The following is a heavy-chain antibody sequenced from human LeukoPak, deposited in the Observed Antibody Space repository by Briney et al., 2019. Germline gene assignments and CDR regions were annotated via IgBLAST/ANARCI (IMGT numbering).Heavy chain of an antibody. CDR3: ARVPHGSGYDSDWYFDP. Sequence: SQTLSLTCAVSGGSISSGGYSWSWIRQPPGKGLEWIGYIYHSGSTYYNPSLKSRVTISVDRSKNQFSLKLSSVTAAATAVYYCARVPHGSGYDSDWYFDPWGRGTLVTVSS. CDR2: IYHSGST. V-gene: IGHV4-30-2*01. CDR1: GGSISSGGYS. D-gene: IGHD5-12*01. J-gene: IGHJ2*01.